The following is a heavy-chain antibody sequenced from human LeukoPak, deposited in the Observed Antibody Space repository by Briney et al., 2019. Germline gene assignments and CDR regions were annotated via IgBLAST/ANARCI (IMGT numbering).Heavy chain of an antibody. Sequence: GGSLRLSCAASGFTFSNYGMHWVRQAPGKGLEWVAFIRYDGTNKYCADSVKGRFTISRDNSKNTLYLQMNSLRAEDTAVYYCAKVEGSGRYPDHWGQGTQVTVSS. V-gene: IGHV3-30*02. CDR3: AKVEGSGRYPDH. CDR1: GFTFSNYG. D-gene: IGHD1-26*01. J-gene: IGHJ4*02. CDR2: IRYDGTNK.